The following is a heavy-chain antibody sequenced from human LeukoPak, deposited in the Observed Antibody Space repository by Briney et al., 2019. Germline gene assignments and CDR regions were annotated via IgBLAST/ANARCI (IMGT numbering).Heavy chain of an antibody. CDR1: GGSISYFY. CDR2: IYHGGIT. D-gene: IGHD6-19*01. Sequence: SETLSLTCTVSGGSISYFYWGCIRQPPGKGLEWVGYIYHGGITNYNPSLESRVSMSADTSKNQFSLRLNSLTAADTAVYYCARLNVGSGWFFDYWGQGTLVTVSS. J-gene: IGHJ4*02. CDR3: ARLNVGSGWFFDY. V-gene: IGHV4-59*08.